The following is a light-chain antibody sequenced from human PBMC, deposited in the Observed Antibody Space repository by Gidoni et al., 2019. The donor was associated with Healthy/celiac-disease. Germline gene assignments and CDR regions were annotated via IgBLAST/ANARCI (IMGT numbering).Light chain of an antibody. V-gene: IGLV2-23*01. CDR3: CAYAGSFVV. CDR1: SSDVGSYNL. J-gene: IGLJ2*01. CDR2: EGS. Sequence: QSALTQPASVSGSPGQSITISCTGTSSDVGSYNLVSWHQQHPGKAPKLMIYEGSKRPSGVSNRFSGSRSGNTASLTISGLQAEDEDDYYCCAYAGSFVVFGGGTKLTVL.